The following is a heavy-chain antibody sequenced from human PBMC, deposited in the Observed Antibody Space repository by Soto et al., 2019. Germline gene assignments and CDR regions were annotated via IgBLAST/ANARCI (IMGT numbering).Heavy chain of an antibody. Sequence: QLQLLQSGAEAKKPGASVKVSCKASGYTFPTSPISWVRQAPGQGLEWMGWIKAYSGNTNYAQKLQGRVTMTTDTSTNTAYIELRRLTTDDTAIYYCAIGDYGDDDYWGQGTLVTVSS. CDR2: IKAYSGNT. CDR1: GYTFPTSP. J-gene: IGHJ4*02. D-gene: IGHD4-17*01. V-gene: IGHV1-18*01. CDR3: AIGDYGDDDY.